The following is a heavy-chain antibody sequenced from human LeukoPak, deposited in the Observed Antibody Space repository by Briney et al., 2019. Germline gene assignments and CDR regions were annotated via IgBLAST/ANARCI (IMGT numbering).Heavy chain of an antibody. Sequence: RGSLRLSCAASGFTVSSYSMNWGRPAPRKGVEWVSYIISSSSTIYYADSVKGRFTISRDNAKNSLYLQMNSRRDEDAAVYYCARAFELTDYWGQGTLVTVSS. CDR3: ARAFELTDY. J-gene: IGHJ4*02. CDR1: GFTVSSYS. D-gene: IGHD1-7*01. V-gene: IGHV3-48*02. CDR2: IISSSSTI.